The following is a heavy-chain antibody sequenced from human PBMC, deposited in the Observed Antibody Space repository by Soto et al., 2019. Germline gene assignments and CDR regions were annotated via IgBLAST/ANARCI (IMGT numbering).Heavy chain of an antibody. J-gene: IGHJ6*02. V-gene: IGHV1-69*13. CDR2: IMPIFRTP. D-gene: IGHD5-12*01. CDR3: ARDKDRLQLGGNYYYIMDV. Sequence: SVKVSCKASGDTFSSYAFSWVRQAPGQGLEWMGGIMPIFRTPDYAQKFQGRVTITADESTSTAYMELSSLRSEDTAVYCCARDKDRLQLGGNYYYIMDVWG. CDR1: GDTFSSYA.